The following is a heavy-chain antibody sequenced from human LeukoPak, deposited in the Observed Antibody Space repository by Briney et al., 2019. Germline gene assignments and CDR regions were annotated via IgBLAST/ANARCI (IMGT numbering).Heavy chain of an antibody. J-gene: IGHJ4*02. V-gene: IGHV3-48*02. Sequence: GRSLRLSCAASGFTFSSYGMHWVRQAPGKGLEWVSYISGGSTIIYYADSVKGRFTISRDNAKNSLYLQMDSLRDEDTAVYYCARGLYGASYWGQGTLVSVSS. D-gene: IGHD2-8*01. CDR1: GFTFSSYG. CDR2: ISGGSTII. CDR3: ARGLYGASY.